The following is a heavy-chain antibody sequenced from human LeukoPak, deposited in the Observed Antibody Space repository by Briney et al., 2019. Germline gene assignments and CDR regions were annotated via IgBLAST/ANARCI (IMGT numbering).Heavy chain of an antibody. CDR2: ISGSGGST. Sequence: GGSLRLSCAASGFTFSSYAMSWVRQAPGKGLEWVSAISGSGGSTYYADSVKGRFTISRDNSKNTLYLQMNSLRAEDTAVYYCASPAPLPYYDILTGPRFDYWGQGTLATVSS. J-gene: IGHJ4*02. V-gene: IGHV3-23*01. CDR3: ASPAPLPYYDILTGPRFDY. CDR1: GFTFSSYA. D-gene: IGHD3-9*01.